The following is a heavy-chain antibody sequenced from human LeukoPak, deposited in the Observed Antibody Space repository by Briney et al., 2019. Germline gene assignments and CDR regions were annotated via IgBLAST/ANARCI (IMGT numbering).Heavy chain of an antibody. Sequence: GGSLRLSCAASGFTFSSYSMNWVRQAPGKGLEGVALIWNAGTNTYYADSVKGRFTISRDNSKNTLYLQMNSLRAEDTAVYYCAGDTPPGGDYYFDYWGQGTLVIVSS. CDR3: AGDTPPGGDYYFDY. CDR1: GFTFSSYS. CDR2: IWNAGTNT. V-gene: IGHV3-33*08. J-gene: IGHJ4*02. D-gene: IGHD3-16*01.